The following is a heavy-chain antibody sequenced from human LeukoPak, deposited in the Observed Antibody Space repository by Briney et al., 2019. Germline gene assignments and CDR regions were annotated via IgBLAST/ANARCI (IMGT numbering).Heavy chain of an antibody. CDR3: ARVGSGTVNFDY. CDR1: GFTFSSYA. V-gene: IGHV3-23*01. CDR2: ISGSGGST. D-gene: IGHD3-10*01. J-gene: IGHJ4*02. Sequence: GRSLRLSCAASGFTFSSYAMSWVRQAPGKGLEWVSAISGSGGSTYYADSVKGRFTISRDNSKNTLYLQMNSLRAEDTAVYYCARVGSGTVNFDYWGQGTLVTVSS.